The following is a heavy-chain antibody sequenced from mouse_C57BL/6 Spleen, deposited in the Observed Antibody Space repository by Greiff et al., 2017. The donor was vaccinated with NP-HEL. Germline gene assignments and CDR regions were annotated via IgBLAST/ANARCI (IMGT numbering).Heavy chain of an antibody. V-gene: IGHV1-22*01. CDR3: ARERKNGNYQFAY. D-gene: IGHD2-1*01. CDR2: INPNNGGT. J-gene: IGHJ3*01. CDR1: GYTFTDYN. Sequence: EVQLQQSGPELVKPGASVKMSCKASGYTFTDYNMHWVKQSHGKSLEWIGYINPNNGGTSYNQKFKGKATLTVNKSSSTAYMELRSLTSEDSAVYYCARERKNGNYQFAYWGQGTLVTVSA.